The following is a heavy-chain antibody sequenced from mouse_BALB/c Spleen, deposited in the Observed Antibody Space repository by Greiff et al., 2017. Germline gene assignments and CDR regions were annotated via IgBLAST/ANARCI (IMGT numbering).Heavy chain of an antibody. CDR3: ARDLTARAHAMDY. CDR1: GYSITSGYY. Sequence: EVQLQESGPGLVKPSQSLSLTCSVTGYSITSGYYWNWIRQFPGNKLEWMGYISYDGSNNYNPSLKNRISITRDTSKNQFFLKLNSVTTEDTATYYCARDLTARAHAMDYWGQGTAVTVSA. D-gene: IGHD3-2*01. CDR2: ISYDGSN. V-gene: IGHV3-6*02. J-gene: IGHJ4*01.